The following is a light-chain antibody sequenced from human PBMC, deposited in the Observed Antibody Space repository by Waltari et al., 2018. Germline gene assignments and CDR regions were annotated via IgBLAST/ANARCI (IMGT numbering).Light chain of an antibody. CDR2: SAS. V-gene: IGKV1-12*01. J-gene: IGKJ1*01. Sequence: DIQMTQSPSFVPASVGDRVTITCRASQGIDNWLAWYQQKPGKAPKFLIYSASSLQSGVPSRFVGSGSGTDFILTISRLQPEDFATYYCQQTNSFPRTFGQGTKVAIK. CDR3: QQTNSFPRT. CDR1: QGIDNW.